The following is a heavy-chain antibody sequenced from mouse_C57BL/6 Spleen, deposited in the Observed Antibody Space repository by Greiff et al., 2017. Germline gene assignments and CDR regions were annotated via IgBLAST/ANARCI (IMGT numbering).Heavy chain of an antibody. CDR2: IYPGDGDT. V-gene: IGHV1-82*01. J-gene: IGHJ3*01. CDR3: ARDSYSSSYVRTAWFAD. CDR1: GYAFSSSW. Sequence: QVQLKQSGPELVKPGASVKISCKASGYAFSSSWMNWVKQRPGKGLAWIGRIYPGDGDTNYTGKFTGKATLTADKSSSTAYMQLSSLTSEDSAVYFCARDSYSSSYVRTAWFADWGQGTLVTVSA. D-gene: IGHD1-1*01.